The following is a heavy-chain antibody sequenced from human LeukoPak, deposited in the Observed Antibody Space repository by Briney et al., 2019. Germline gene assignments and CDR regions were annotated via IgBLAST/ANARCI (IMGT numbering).Heavy chain of an antibody. Sequence: GESLKISCKGSGYSFTSYWIGWVRQMPGKGLEWMGIIYPGDSDTRYSPSFQGQVTISADKSISTAHLQWSSLKASDTAMYYCARGPYGSGSYYSRVYYFDYWGQGTLVTVSS. CDR2: IYPGDSDT. CDR3: ARGPYGSGSYYSRVYYFDY. J-gene: IGHJ4*02. D-gene: IGHD3-10*01. V-gene: IGHV5-51*01. CDR1: GYSFTSYW.